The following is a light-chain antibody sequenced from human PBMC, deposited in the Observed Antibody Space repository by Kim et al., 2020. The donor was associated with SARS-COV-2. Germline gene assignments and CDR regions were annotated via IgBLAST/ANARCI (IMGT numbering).Light chain of an antibody. CDR3: CSYAGSSTLV. CDR2: EVS. Sequence: QSALTQPASVSGSPGQSITISCTGTSSDVGSYNIVSWYQQHPGKAPKLMIYEVSKRPSGVSNRFSGSKSGNTASLTISGLQAEDEADYYCSYAGSSTLVFGGGTQLTVL. V-gene: IGLV2-23*02. CDR1: SSDVGSYNI. J-gene: IGLJ2*01.